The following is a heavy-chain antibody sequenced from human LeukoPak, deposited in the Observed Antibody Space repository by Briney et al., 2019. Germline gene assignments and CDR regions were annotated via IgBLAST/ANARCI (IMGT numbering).Heavy chain of an antibody. V-gene: IGHV3-21*06. CDR2: IFGSRDSI. D-gene: IGHD4-11*01. CDR1: GFSFSDFG. CDR3: TRGMDHINYAWFDP. Sequence: PGRSLRLSCAASGFSFSDFGMGWVRQAPGKRLEWVSSIFGSRDSISYANSVKGRFTISRDNAENSLYLQMDSLRVEDTAVYYCTRGMDHINYAWFDPWGQGTLVIVSS. J-gene: IGHJ5*02.